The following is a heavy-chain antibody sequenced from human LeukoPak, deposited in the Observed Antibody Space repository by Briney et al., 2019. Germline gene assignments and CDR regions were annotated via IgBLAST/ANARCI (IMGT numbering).Heavy chain of an antibody. D-gene: IGHD6-19*01. Sequence: GGSLRLSCAASGFTFTSYAMSWVRQAPGKGLEWVSGIFGSGGNPHYADSVQGRFTISRDNYQNTVYLQMNSLRAEDTAVYYCAKTTTGYSSGRYPGWPVDYWGQGTLVTVSS. V-gene: IGHV3-23*01. CDR1: GFTFTSYA. CDR2: IFGSGGNP. CDR3: AKTTTGYSSGRYPGWPVDY. J-gene: IGHJ4*02.